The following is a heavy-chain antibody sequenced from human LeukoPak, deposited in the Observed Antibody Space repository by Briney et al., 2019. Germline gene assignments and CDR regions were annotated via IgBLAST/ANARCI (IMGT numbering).Heavy chain of an antibody. Sequence: GGSLRLSCAASGITFHDYAMHWVRQAPGKGLEWVSSISWNSGSIGYADSVKGRFTISRDNAKNSLYLQMNSLRAEDTAVYYCARVDIYCSSTSCYTDYWGQGTLVTVSS. V-gene: IGHV3-9*01. CDR2: ISWNSGSI. D-gene: IGHD2-2*02. J-gene: IGHJ4*02. CDR1: GITFHDYA. CDR3: ARVDIYCSSTSCYTDY.